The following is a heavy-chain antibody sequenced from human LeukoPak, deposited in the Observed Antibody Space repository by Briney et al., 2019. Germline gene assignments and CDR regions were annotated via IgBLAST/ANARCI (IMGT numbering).Heavy chain of an antibody. CDR3: AAQTREMTSQYY. V-gene: IGHV1-2*06. Sequence: ASVKVSCKASGYTFTGYYMHWVRQAPGQGLEWMGRINPNSGGTNYAQKFQGRVTMTRDTSISTAYMELSRLRSDDTAVYYCAAQTREMTSQYYWGQGTLVTVSP. J-gene: IGHJ4*02. CDR2: INPNSGGT. CDR1: GYTFTGYY. D-gene: IGHD2-2*01.